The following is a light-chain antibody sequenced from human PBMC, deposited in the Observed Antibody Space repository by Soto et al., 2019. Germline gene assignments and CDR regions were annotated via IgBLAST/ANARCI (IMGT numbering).Light chain of an antibody. V-gene: IGLV2-14*03. CDR3: SSYSSTSTRRL. J-gene: IGLJ1*01. CDR1: SNDIGGYNY. CDR2: DVT. Sequence: QSALTQPASVSGSHVQSITIPCTGTSNDIGGYNYVSWYQQFPGKAPKLIIYDVTNRPSGVSFRFSGPKSGNTASLTISGLQAEDEAGYHCSSYSSTSTRRLFGAGTKVTVL.